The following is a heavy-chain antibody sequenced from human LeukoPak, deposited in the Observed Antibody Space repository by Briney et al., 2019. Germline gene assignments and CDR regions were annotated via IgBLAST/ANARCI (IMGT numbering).Heavy chain of an antibody. D-gene: IGHD5-18*01. CDR1: GLTFSNYW. V-gene: IGHV3-7*01. Sequence: PGGSLRLSCAASGLTFSNYWMSWVRQGPGKGLEWVANIKHDGSEKYYIDSVKGRFTISRDNAKNSVYLQMNRLRAEDTAVYYCARNERGYSYDNYYYYYMDVWGKGTTVTVSS. CDR3: ARNERGYSYDNYYYYYMDV. J-gene: IGHJ6*03. CDR2: IKHDGSEK.